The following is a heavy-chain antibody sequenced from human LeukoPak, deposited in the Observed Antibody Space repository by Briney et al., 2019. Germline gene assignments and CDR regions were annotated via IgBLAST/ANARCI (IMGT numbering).Heavy chain of an antibody. V-gene: IGHV4-39*01. Sequence: SETLSLTCTVSGGSISSSSYYWGWIRQPPGKGLEWIGSIYYSGSTYYNPSLESRVTISVDTSKNQFSLKLSSVTAADTAVYYCARSYSSSSRNFDYWGQGTLVTVSS. CDR2: IYYSGST. J-gene: IGHJ4*02. D-gene: IGHD6-6*01. CDR3: ARSYSSSSRNFDY. CDR1: GGSISSSSYY.